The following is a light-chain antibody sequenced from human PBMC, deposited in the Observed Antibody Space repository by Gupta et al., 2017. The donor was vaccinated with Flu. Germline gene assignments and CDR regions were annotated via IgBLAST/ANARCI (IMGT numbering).Light chain of an antibody. V-gene: IGLV3-21*02. CDR2: ADN. Sequence: SYVLTPPPSVSVAPGQTARITCAGQDVGTKSVHWYRQRPGQAPVLVLYADNERPSGIFERFSGSNSGNTATLTISRGEAADEADFYCQVWDSTDESLVFGTGTQVTVL. CDR3: QVWDSTDESLV. J-gene: IGLJ1*01. CDR1: DVGTKS.